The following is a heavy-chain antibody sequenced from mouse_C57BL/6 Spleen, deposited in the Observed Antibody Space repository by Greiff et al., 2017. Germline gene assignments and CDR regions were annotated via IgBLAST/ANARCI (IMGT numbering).Heavy chain of an antibody. V-gene: IGHV5-17*01. J-gene: IGHJ4*01. CDR2: ISSGSSTI. Sequence: EVMLVESGGGLVKPGGSLKLSCAASGFTFSDYGMHWVRQAPEKGLEWVAYISSGSSTIYYADTVKGRFTISRDNAKNTLFLQMTSLRSEDTAMYYCARKSARLGYAMDYWGQGTSVTVSS. CDR1: GFTFSDYG. CDR3: ARKSARLGYAMDY.